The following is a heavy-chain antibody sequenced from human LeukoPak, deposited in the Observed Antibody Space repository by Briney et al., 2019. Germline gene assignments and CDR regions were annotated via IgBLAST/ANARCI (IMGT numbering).Heavy chain of an antibody. CDR3: AIAFGYDSSGYFLREQRRLDY. Sequence: PGGSLRLSCAASGFTFSDYYWSWIRQPPGKGLEWIGEINHSGSTNYNPSLKSRVTISVDTSKNQFSLKLSSVTAADTAVYYCAIAFGYDSSGYFLREQRRLDYWGQGTLVTVSS. D-gene: IGHD3-22*01. V-gene: IGHV4-34*08. CDR2: INHSGST. CDR1: GFTFSDYY. J-gene: IGHJ4*02.